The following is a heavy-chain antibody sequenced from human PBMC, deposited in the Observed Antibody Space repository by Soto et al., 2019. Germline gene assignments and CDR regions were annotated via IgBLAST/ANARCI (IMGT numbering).Heavy chain of an antibody. V-gene: IGHV1-69*13. D-gene: IGHD2-15*01. CDR1: GGTFSSYA. J-gene: IGHJ6*02. CDR3: ARGVIGYCSGGSCSYYYYGMDV. Sequence: GASVKVSCKASGGTFSSYAISWVRQAPGQGLEWMGGIIPIFGTANYAQKFQGRVTITADESTSTAYMELSSLRSEDTAVYYCARGVIGYCSGGSCSYYYYGMDVWGQGTTVTVSS. CDR2: IIPIFGTA.